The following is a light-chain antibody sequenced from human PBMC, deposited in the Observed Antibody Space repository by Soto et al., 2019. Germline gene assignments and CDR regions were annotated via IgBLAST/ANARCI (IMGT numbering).Light chain of an antibody. CDR2: DVN. V-gene: IGLV2-11*01. J-gene: IGLJ1*01. CDR1: SSDVGGYNY. Sequence: QSALTQPRSVSGSPGQSVTISCTGTSSDVGGYNYVSWYQQHPGKAPKLMFYDVNKRPSGVPDRFSGSKSGNTASLTITGLQAEDEADYYCCSYAGSPYVFGTGTKLTVL. CDR3: CSYAGSPYV.